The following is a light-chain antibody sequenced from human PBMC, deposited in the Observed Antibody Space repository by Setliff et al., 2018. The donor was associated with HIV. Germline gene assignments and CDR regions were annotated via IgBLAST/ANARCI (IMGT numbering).Light chain of an antibody. CDR2: EVS. V-gene: IGLV2-14*01. CDR3: SSYTSSSTLYV. CDR1: SRDVGGYNY. Sequence: SVLAQPASVSGSPGQSITISCTGTSRDVGGYNYVSWYQQHPGKAPKLMIYEVSNRPSGVSNRFSGSKPGNTASLTISGLQAEDEADYYCSSYTSSSTLYVFGTGTKVTVL. J-gene: IGLJ1*01.